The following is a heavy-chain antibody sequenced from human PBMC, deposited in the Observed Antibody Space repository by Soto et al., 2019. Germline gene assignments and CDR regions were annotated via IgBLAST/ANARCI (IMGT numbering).Heavy chain of an antibody. V-gene: IGHV4-4*07. Sequence: PSETLSLTCTVSGGSISSYYWSWIRQPAGKGLEWIGRIYTSGSTNYNPSLKSRVTMSVDTSKNQFSLKLSSVTAADTAVYYCARGRTEPVPVSGDFDYWGQGNLVTVSS. CDR1: GGSISSYY. J-gene: IGHJ4*02. CDR3: ARGRTEPVPVSGDFDY. CDR2: IYTSGST. D-gene: IGHD6-6*01.